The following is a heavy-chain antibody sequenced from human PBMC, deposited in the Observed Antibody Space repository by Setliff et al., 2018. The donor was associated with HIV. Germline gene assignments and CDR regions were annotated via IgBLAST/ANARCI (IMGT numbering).Heavy chain of an antibody. J-gene: IGHJ3*02. D-gene: IGHD6-25*01. CDR2: INYDENSE. V-gene: IGHV3-30*02. Sequence: GGSLRLSCAASGFTFTAHGMHWVRQAPDKGLEWVAFINYDENSEYYADSVKGRVTISRDNFRNTVDLQMNNLRPEDTAVYYCAKDGDDRSGDYDAFDIWGQGTMVTVSS. CDR1: GFTFTAHG. CDR3: AKDGDDRSGDYDAFDI.